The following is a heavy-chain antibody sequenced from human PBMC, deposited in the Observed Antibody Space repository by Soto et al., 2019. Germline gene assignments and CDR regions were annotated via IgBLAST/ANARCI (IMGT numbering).Heavy chain of an antibody. CDR3: ARDLRAYIVATIQGYYGMDV. CDR1: GFTFSSYE. Sequence: GGSLRLSCAASGFTFSSYEMNWVRQAPGKGLEWVSYISISVSTIYYADSVKGRFTISRDNAKNSLYLQMNSLRAEDTAVYYCARDLRAYIVATIQGYYGMDVWGKGTTVTVSS. D-gene: IGHD5-12*01. V-gene: IGHV3-48*03. J-gene: IGHJ6*04. CDR2: ISISVSTI.